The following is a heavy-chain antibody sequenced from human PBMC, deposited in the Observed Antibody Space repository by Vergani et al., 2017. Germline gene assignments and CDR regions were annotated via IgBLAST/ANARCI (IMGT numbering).Heavy chain of an antibody. CDR1: GGSFSGYY. CDR3: ARALPDTYGDYGIYYFDY. D-gene: IGHD4-17*01. Sequence: QVQLQQWGAGLLKPSETMSLTCAVYGGSFSGYYWSWIRQPPGKGLGWIGEINHSGSTNYNPSLKSRVTISVDTSKNQLALKLCSVTAADTAVYYCARALPDTYGDYGIYYFDYWGQGTLVTVSS. CDR2: INHSGST. V-gene: IGHV4-34*01. J-gene: IGHJ4*02.